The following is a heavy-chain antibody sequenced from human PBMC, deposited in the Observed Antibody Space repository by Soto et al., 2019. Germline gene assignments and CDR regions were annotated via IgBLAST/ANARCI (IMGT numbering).Heavy chain of an antibody. CDR1: GFSFSSYA. D-gene: IGHD3-10*01. J-gene: IGHJ6*02. V-gene: IGHV3-23*01. Sequence: PGGSLRLSCAASGFSFSSYAMSWVRQAPGKGLEWVSCMCAGGGSTFHADSAKGRFTISRDNSKNTLYLQMNSLRAEDTAVYYCAKDSYGSGTDYFYGMDVRGQGTTVTVSS. CDR2: MCAGGGST. CDR3: AKDSYGSGTDYFYGMDV.